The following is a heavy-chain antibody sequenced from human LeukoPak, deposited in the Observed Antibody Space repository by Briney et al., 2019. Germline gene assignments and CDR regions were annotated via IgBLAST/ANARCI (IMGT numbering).Heavy chain of an antibody. CDR3: ARNVLRFLEWVGDAFDI. D-gene: IGHD3-3*01. CDR1: GGSISSSSYY. J-gene: IGHJ3*02. CDR2: MYYSGST. V-gene: IGHV4-39*07. Sequence: ETLSLTCTVSGGSISSSSYYWGWIRQPPGKGLEGIGRMYYSGSTYYNPSLKSRVTISVDTSKNQFSLKLSSVTAADTAVYYCARNVLRFLEWVGDAFDIWGQGTMVTVSS.